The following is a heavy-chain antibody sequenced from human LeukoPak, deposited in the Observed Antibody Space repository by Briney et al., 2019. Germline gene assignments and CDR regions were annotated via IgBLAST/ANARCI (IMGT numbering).Heavy chain of an antibody. D-gene: IGHD6-13*01. Sequence: PGASVKVSCKASGYTFTSYGISWVRQAPGQGLEWMGWISAYNGNTNYAQKLQGRVTTTTDTSTSTAYMELRSLRSDDTAVYYCAREVAAAGFPYYYYYMDVWGKGTTVTISS. V-gene: IGHV1-18*01. CDR1: GYTFTSYG. J-gene: IGHJ6*03. CDR2: ISAYNGNT. CDR3: AREVAAAGFPYYYYYMDV.